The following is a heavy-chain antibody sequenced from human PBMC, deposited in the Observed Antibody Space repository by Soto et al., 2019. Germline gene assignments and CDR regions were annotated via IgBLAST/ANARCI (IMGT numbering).Heavy chain of an antibody. D-gene: IGHD1-26*01. V-gene: IGHV3-33*01. J-gene: IGHJ4*02. Sequence: QVQLVESGGGVVQPGRSLRLSCAASGFTFSTYGMHWVRQAPGKGLEWVAVIWSDGSYKDYADSIEGRFTISRDNSKNTRYLQLNSLSADDTALYYCARDLDSGSYAYWGQGTLVTVSS. CDR1: GFTFSTYG. CDR3: ARDLDSGSYAY. CDR2: IWSDGSYK.